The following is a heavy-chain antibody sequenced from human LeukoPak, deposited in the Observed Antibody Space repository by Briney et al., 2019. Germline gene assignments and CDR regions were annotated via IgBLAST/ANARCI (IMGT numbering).Heavy chain of an antibody. J-gene: IGHJ4*02. Sequence: PGGSLRLSCAASGFTFSSYAMSWVRQAPGKGLEWVSAISGSGGSTYYADSVKGRFTISRDNSKNTLYLQMNSLRAEDTAVYYCAKDRARLRLLEWLFDYWGQGTLVTVSS. CDR3: AKDRARLRLLEWLFDY. V-gene: IGHV3-23*01. CDR2: ISGSGGST. D-gene: IGHD3-3*01. CDR1: GFTFSSYA.